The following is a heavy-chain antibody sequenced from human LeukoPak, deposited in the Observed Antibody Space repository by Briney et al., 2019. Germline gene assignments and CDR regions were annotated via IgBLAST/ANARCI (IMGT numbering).Heavy chain of an antibody. CDR2: IYYSGST. V-gene: IGHV4-59*01. CDR1: GGSISSYY. CDR3: ARRPLGSVVED. D-gene: IGHD2-2*01. J-gene: IGHJ4*02. Sequence: KPSETLSLTCTVSGGSISSYYWSWIRQPPGKGLEWIGYIYYSGSTNYNPSLKSRVTISVDTSKNQFSLKLSSVTAADTAVYYCARRPLGSVVEDWGQGTLVTVSS.